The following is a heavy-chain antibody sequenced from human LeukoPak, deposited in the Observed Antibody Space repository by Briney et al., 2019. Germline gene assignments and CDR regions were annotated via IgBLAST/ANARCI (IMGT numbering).Heavy chain of an antibody. CDR3: ARAPRTGAWDMITFGGVIVHGDAFDF. D-gene: IGHD3-16*02. CDR2: NSGST. CDR1: GDSLISTTYY. J-gene: IGHJ3*01. Sequence: PSETLSLTCAVSGDSLISTTYYWGWIRQPPGKGLEWIGSNSGSTNYNPSLKSRVTVSVDMSKNQFSLQLSSVTAADTAVYYCARAPRTGAWDMITFGGVIVHGDAFDFWGQGTMVTVSS. V-gene: IGHV4-39*07.